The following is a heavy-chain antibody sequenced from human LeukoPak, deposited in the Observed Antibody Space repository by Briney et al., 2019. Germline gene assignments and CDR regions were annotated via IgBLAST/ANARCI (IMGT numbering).Heavy chain of an antibody. CDR2: ISWNSGNI. CDR1: GSTFDDYA. V-gene: IGHV3-9*01. J-gene: IGHJ4*02. CDR3: AKARGGTVAGTSFDY. Sequence: GGSLRLSCAASGSTFDDYAMHWVRQAPGKGLEWVSGISWNSGNIGYADSVKGRFTISRDNAKNSLYLQMNSLGAEDTALYYCAKARGGTVAGTSFDYWGQGTLVTVSS. D-gene: IGHD6-19*01.